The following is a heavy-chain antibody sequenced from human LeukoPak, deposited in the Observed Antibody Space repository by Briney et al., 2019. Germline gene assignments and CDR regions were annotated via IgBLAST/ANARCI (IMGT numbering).Heavy chain of an antibody. CDR3: ARDVGGMATEYYFDY. D-gene: IGHD5-24*01. CDR1: GFTFDDYA. V-gene: IGHV3-20*04. CDR2: INWNGGST. J-gene: IGHJ4*02. Sequence: GGSLRLSCAASGFTFDDYAMHWVRQAPGKGLEWVSGINWNGGSTAYADSVKGRFTISRDNAKNSLYLQMNSLRAEDTAVYYCARDVGGMATEYYFDYWGQGTLVTVSS.